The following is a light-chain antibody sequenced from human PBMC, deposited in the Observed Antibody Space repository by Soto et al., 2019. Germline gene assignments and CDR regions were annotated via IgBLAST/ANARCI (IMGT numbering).Light chain of an antibody. CDR3: QQSNIWPPVT. CDR2: GAF. CDR1: QSISDT. Sequence: EIVMTQSPATLSVSPGGRATLSFRASQSISDTLAWYQQKPGQPPRLLIYGAFNRAAGIPARFSGSGSGTDFTLTISSLEPEDSAVYYCQQSNIWPPVTFGQGTRLEIK. J-gene: IGKJ5*01. V-gene: IGKV3D-15*01.